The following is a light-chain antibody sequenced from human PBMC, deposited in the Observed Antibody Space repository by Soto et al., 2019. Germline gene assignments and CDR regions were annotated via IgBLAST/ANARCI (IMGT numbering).Light chain of an antibody. J-gene: IGKJ2*01. CDR1: QSVSSSY. CDR3: QQYGSSPLYT. V-gene: IGKV3-20*01. CDR2: GAS. Sequence: EIVLTQSPGTLSLSPGERATLSCRASQSVSSSYLVWYQQKPGQAPRLLIYGASSRATGIPDRFSGSGSGTDFTRIISRLEPEDFAVYYCQQYGSSPLYTFGQGTKLEI.